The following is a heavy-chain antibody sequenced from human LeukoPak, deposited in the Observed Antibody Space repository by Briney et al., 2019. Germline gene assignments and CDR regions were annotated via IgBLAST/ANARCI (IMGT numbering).Heavy chain of an antibody. J-gene: IGHJ4*02. CDR2: INSDGSTT. V-gene: IGHV3-74*01. CDR1: GFTFSTYC. CDR3: ARAGGYGGVLNF. D-gene: IGHD3-22*01. Sequence: GGSLRLSCAASGFTFSTYCMHWVRQAPGKGLVWVSLINSDGSTTTYGDSVRGRFTISRDNAKNTLNLQMNSVTAEDTAVYYCARAGGYGGVLNFWGQGTLVTVSS.